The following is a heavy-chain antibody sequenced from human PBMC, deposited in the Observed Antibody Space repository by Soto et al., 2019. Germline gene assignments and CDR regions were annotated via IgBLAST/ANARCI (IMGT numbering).Heavy chain of an antibody. CDR3: ARDPYEYQPHYYYYGMAV. Sequence: QVQLVQSGAEVKKPGSSVKVSCKASGGTFSSYAISWVRQAPGQGLEWMVGIIPIFGTANYAQKFQGRVTITADESTSTAYMELSSLRSEDTAVYYCARDPYEYQPHYYYYGMAVWGQGTTVTVSS. CDR2: IIPIFGTA. D-gene: IGHD2-2*01. J-gene: IGHJ6*02. V-gene: IGHV1-69*01. CDR1: GGTFSSYA.